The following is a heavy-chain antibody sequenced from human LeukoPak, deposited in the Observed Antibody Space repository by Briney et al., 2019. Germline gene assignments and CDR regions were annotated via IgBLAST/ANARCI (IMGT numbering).Heavy chain of an antibody. Sequence: SGPTLVKPTQTLTLTCTFSGFSLSTRGVGVGWIRQPPGKALEWLALIYWDDDKRYSPSLKSRLTITKDTSKNQVVLTMTNMDPVDTATYYCAHNYGSGSYYAHYFDYWGQGTLVTVS. D-gene: IGHD3-10*01. V-gene: IGHV2-5*02. CDR2: IYWDDDK. J-gene: IGHJ4*02. CDR1: GFSLSTRGVG. CDR3: AHNYGSGSYYAHYFDY.